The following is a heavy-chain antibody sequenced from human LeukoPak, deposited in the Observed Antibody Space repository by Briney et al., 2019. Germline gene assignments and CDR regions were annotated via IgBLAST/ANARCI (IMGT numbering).Heavy chain of an antibody. J-gene: IGHJ4*02. CDR2: LYSGGSA. Sequence: GGSLRLSCAASGFSVSSNYMSWVRQAPGKGLEWVSVLYSGGSAYYADSVKGRFTISRDNSKNTLYLQMNGLRVEDTAVYYCARTVVITSTADHFDHWGQGTLVTVSS. D-gene: IGHD4/OR15-4a*01. CDR1: GFSVSSNY. V-gene: IGHV3-53*01. CDR3: ARTVVITSTADHFDH.